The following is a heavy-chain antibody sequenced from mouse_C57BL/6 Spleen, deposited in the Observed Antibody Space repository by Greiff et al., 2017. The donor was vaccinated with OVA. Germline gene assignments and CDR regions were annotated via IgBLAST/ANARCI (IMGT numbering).Heavy chain of an antibody. CDR2: ISSGSSTI. CDR1: GFTFSDYG. Sequence: VQLKQSGGGLVKPGGSLKLSCAASGFTFSDYGMHWVRQAPEKGLEWVTYISSGSSTIYYADTVKGRFTISRDNAKNTLFLQMTSLRSEDTAMYYCARSLRYWYFDVWGTGTTVTVSS. J-gene: IGHJ1*03. CDR3: ARSLRYWYFDV. V-gene: IGHV5-17*01. D-gene: IGHD1-1*01.